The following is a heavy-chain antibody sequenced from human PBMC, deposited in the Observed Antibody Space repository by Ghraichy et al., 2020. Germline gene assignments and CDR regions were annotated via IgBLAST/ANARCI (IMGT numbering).Heavy chain of an antibody. D-gene: IGHD2-15*01. V-gene: IGHV3-23*01. CDR3: AKATLGYCSGGSCYWRPFDY. J-gene: IGHJ4*02. CDR2: ISGGSSTT. CDR1: GFSFSSYA. Sequence: GGSLRLSCAASGFSFSSYAMSWVRQAPGKGLEWVSAISGGSSTTYFADSVKGRFTISRDNSKNTLYLQMNSLRAEDTAVYYCAKATLGYCSGGSCYWRPFDYWGQGTLVTVSS.